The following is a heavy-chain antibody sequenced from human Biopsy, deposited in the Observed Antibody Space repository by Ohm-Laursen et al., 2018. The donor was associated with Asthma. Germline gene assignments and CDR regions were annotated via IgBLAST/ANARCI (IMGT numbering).Heavy chain of an antibody. Sequence: PVKVSCNASGDSLGSFINYAISWVRQAPRQGLEWMGGLIPVLGTADYAPMFEGRVTITADESTSTAYLELTSLRFEDTAVYYCARGYSGTDRIVYYYSGMEVWGQGTTVTVPS. D-gene: IGHD5-12*01. CDR3: ARGYSGTDRIVYYYSGMEV. CDR1: GDSLGSFINYA. CDR2: LIPVLGTA. J-gene: IGHJ6*02. V-gene: IGHV1-69*13.